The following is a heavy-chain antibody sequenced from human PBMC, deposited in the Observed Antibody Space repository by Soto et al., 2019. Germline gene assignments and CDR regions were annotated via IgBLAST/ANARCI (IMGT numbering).Heavy chain of an antibody. Sequence: QITLKESGPTLVKPTQTLTLTCTFSGFSLSTSGVGVVWLRQPPGKALEWLALVYWDDDKRYSPSLKSRLTITQDTSKNQVVLTMNNMDHVDTATYYCAHSSSRWPLCYWGQGALVTVSS. CDR2: VYWDDDK. D-gene: IGHD2-21*01. V-gene: IGHV2-5*02. CDR3: AHSSSRWPLCY. J-gene: IGHJ4*02. CDR1: GFSLSTSGVG.